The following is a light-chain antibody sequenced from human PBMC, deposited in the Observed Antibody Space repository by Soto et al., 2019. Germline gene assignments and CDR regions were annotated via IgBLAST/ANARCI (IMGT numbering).Light chain of an antibody. Sequence: QSALTQPASVSGSPGQSITISCTGTSSDVGSYNLVSWYQQHPGKAPKLMIYEGSKRPSGVSNRFSGSKSGNTASLTISGLQAVDEADYYCCSYAGSSPYVFGTGTKLTVL. CDR1: SSDVGSYNL. CDR3: CSYAGSSPYV. V-gene: IGLV2-23*01. J-gene: IGLJ1*01. CDR2: EGS.